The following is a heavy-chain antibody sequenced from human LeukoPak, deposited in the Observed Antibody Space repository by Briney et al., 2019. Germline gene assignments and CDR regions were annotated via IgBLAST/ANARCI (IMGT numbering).Heavy chain of an antibody. J-gene: IGHJ4*02. Sequence: PSETLSLTCTVSGGSISSGGYYWRWIRQHPGKGLEWIGYIYYSGSTYYNPSLKSRVTISVDTSKNQFSLKLSSVTAADTAVYYCAREYYDSSGYLSWGQGTLVTVSS. V-gene: IGHV4-31*03. CDR2: IYYSGST. CDR1: GGSISSGGYY. CDR3: AREYYDSSGYLS. D-gene: IGHD3-22*01.